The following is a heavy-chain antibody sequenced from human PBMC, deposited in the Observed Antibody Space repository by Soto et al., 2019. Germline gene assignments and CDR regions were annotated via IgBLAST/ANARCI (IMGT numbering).Heavy chain of an antibody. CDR2: INAGNGNT. D-gene: IGHD6-13*01. CDR3: ARDGGWGIAAAGRGSIDY. V-gene: IGHV1-3*01. CDR1: GYTFTSYA. Sequence: QVPLVQSGAEVKKPGASVKVSCKASGYTFTSYAMHWVRQAPGQRLEWMGWINAGNGNTKYSQKFQGRVTITRDTSASTAYMELSSLRSEDTAVYYCARDGGWGIAAAGRGSIDYWGQGTLVTVSS. J-gene: IGHJ4*02.